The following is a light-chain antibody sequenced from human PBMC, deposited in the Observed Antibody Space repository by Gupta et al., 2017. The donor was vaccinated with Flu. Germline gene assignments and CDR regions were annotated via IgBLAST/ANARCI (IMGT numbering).Light chain of an antibody. CDR1: QSGITV. CDR2: QAS. V-gene: IGKV1-5*03. Sequence: EDRVTITCRACQSGITVMALYQQKPGKAPKILIQQASHLEVRVPSIFIVRVSATEFTLTISSLRPDDTSTYNCQQYITNPLTFSGGTKVEI. CDR3: QQYITNPLT. J-gene: IGKJ4*01.